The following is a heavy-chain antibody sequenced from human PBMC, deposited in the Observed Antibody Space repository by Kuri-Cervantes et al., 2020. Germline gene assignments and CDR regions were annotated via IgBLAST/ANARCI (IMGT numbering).Heavy chain of an antibody. CDR2: FDPEDGET. Sequence: ASVKVSCKVSGYTLTELSMHWVRQAPGKGLEWMGGFDPEDGETIYAQKFQGRVTMTRNTSISTAYMELSSLRSEDTAVYYCARVRSYLRRSPRENWFDPWGQGTLVTVSS. V-gene: IGHV1-24*01. D-gene: IGHD3-10*01. CDR1: GYTLTELS. CDR3: ARVRSYLRRSPRENWFDP. J-gene: IGHJ5*02.